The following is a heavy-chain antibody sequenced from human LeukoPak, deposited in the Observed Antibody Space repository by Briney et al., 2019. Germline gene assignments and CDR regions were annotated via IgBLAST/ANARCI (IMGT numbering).Heavy chain of an antibody. Sequence: PSETLSLTCTVSGGSISSGDYYWSWIRQPPGKGLEWIGYIYYSGSTYYNPSLKSRVTISVDTSKNQFSLKLSSVTAADTAVYYCARGREYQLPPEENGFDYWGQGTLVTVSS. CDR1: GGSISSGDYY. D-gene: IGHD2-2*01. CDR3: ARGREYQLPPEENGFDY. J-gene: IGHJ4*02. V-gene: IGHV4-30-4*08. CDR2: IYYSGST.